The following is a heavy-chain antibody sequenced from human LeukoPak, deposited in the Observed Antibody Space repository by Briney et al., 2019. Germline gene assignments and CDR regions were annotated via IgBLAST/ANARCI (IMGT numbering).Heavy chain of an antibody. Sequence: SETLSLTCAVYGGSFSGYYWSWVRQPPGKGLEWIGEINHSGSANYNPSLKSRVTISVDTSKNQFSLKLSSVTAADTAVYYCARGALRSVVPAAPFDYWGQGTLVTVSS. D-gene: IGHD2-2*01. J-gene: IGHJ4*02. CDR1: GGSFSGYY. CDR3: ARGALRSVVPAAPFDY. V-gene: IGHV4-34*01. CDR2: INHSGSA.